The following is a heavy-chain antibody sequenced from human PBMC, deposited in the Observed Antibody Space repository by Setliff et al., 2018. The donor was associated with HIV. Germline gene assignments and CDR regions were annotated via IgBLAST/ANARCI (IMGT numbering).Heavy chain of an antibody. CDR2: ISGSAGST. CDR3: ARDRGLRGMLLSSKELGFYCMDV. V-gene: IGHV3-23*01. J-gene: IGHJ6*03. D-gene: IGHD1-26*01. CDR1: GFTFSSFA. Sequence: SLRLSCAASGFTFSSFAMTWVRQAPGKGLEWVSSISGSAGSTYYADSVKGRFTISRDNSKNTLYLQMNSLRAEDTAVYYCARDRGLRGMLLSSKELGFYCMDVWGKGTTVTVSS.